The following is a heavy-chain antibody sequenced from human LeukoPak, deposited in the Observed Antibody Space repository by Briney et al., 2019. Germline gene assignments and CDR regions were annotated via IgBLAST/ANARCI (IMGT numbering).Heavy chain of an antibody. Sequence: GASVKVSCKASGYTFTSYYMHWVRQAPGKGLEWMGGFDPEDGETIYAQKFQGRVTMTEDTSTDTAYMELSSLRSEDTAVYYCATASPPLRFLEWLSPLHGMDVWGQGTTVTVSS. CDR1: GYTFTSYY. V-gene: IGHV1-24*01. J-gene: IGHJ6*02. D-gene: IGHD3-3*01. CDR2: FDPEDGET. CDR3: ATASPPLRFLEWLSPLHGMDV.